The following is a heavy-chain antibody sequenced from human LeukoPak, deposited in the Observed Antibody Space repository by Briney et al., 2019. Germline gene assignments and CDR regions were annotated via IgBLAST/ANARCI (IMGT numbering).Heavy chain of an antibody. V-gene: IGHV1-24*01. CDR3: ARGLGSESYYGS. D-gene: IGHD3-10*01. Sequence: GASVKVSCKVSGYTLTELSMHWVRQAPGKGLEWMGGFDPEDGETIYAQKFQGRLTMTRDTSTSTVYMELSSLRFEDTAVYYCARGLGSESYYGSWGQGTLVTVSS. J-gene: IGHJ5*02. CDR2: FDPEDGET. CDR1: GYTLTELS.